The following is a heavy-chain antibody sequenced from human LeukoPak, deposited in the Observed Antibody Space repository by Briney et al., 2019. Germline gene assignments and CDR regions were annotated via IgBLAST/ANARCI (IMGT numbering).Heavy chain of an antibody. D-gene: IGHD6-19*01. CDR1: GFTFSSYA. V-gene: IGHV3-30-3*01. J-gene: IGHJ3*02. Sequence: GGSLRLSCAASGFTFSSYAMHWVRQAPGKGLEWVAVISYDGSNKYYADSVKGRFTISRDNAKNTLYLQMNSLRAEDTAVYYCARDAGIAVAGPLGPPDAFDIWGQGTMVTVSS. CDR3: ARDAGIAVAGPLGPPDAFDI. CDR2: ISYDGSNK.